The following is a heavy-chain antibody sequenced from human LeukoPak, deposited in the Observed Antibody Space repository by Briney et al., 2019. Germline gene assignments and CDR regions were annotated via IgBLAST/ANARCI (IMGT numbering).Heavy chain of an antibody. J-gene: IGHJ4*02. V-gene: IGHV3-21*01. CDR2: ISGSGGDT. CDR3: ARAPPTDY. CDR1: GFTFSNFL. Sequence: GGSLRLSCAASGFTFSNFLMTWVRQAPGKGPEWVSAISGSGGDTYYADSVKGRFTISRDNAKNSLYLQMNSLRAEDTAVYYCARAPPTDYWGQGTLVTVSS.